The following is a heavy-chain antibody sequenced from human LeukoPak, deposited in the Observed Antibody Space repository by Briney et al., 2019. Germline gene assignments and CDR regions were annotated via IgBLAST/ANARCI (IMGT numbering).Heavy chain of an antibody. V-gene: IGHV4-34*01. J-gene: IGHJ6*03. CDR1: GGSFSGYY. Sequence: SETLSLTCAVYGGSFSGYYWSWIRQPPGKGLEWIGEINHSGSTNYNPSLKSRVTISVDTSKNQFSLKLSSVTAADTAVYYCARIFKGYCSGGSCYWDYYYYYMDVWGKGTTVTISS. CDR2: INHSGST. D-gene: IGHD2-15*01. CDR3: ARIFKGYCSGGSCYWDYYYYYMDV.